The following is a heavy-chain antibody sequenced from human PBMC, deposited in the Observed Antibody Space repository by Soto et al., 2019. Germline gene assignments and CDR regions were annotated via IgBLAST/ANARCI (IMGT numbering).Heavy chain of an antibody. Sequence: GGSLRLSCAASGFTFSSYAMHWVRQAPGKGLEWVAVISYDGSNKYYADSVKGRFTIPRDNSKNTLYLQMNSLRAEDTAVYYCARDGSGWYIVYWFDPWGQGTLVTVS. CDR3: ARDGSGWYIVYWFDP. J-gene: IGHJ5*02. CDR1: GFTFSSYA. D-gene: IGHD6-19*01. V-gene: IGHV3-30-3*01. CDR2: ISYDGSNK.